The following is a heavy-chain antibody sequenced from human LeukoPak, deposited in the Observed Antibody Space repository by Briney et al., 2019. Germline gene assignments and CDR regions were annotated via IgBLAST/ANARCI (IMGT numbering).Heavy chain of an antibody. CDR3: ARDFGPYYYDSSGPGLVDY. CDR1: GFTVSSNY. Sequence: GGSLRLSCAASGFTVSSNYMSWVRQAPGKGLEWVSVIYSGGSTYYADSVKGRFTISRDNSKNTLYLQMNSLRAEDTAVYYCARDFGPYYYDSSGPGLVDYWGQGTLVTVSS. D-gene: IGHD3-22*01. J-gene: IGHJ4*02. CDR2: IYSGGST. V-gene: IGHV3-53*01.